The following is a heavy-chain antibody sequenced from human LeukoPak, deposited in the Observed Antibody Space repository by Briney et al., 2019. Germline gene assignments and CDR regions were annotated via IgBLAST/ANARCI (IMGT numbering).Heavy chain of an antibody. J-gene: IGHJ4*02. CDR3: ARGKGRSNWWPFDY. D-gene: IGHD2-8*02. CDR1: GYSFSSYH. V-gene: IGHV1-46*01. CDR2: IDPRGGTT. Sequence: EASVKVSCKASGYSFSSYHMHWVRQAPGQGLEWMGLIDPRGGTTIYAQRLQGRLTLTRDTSTSTAYMEMSGLRSDDTAMYYCARGKGRSNWWPFDYWGQGTRITVSS.